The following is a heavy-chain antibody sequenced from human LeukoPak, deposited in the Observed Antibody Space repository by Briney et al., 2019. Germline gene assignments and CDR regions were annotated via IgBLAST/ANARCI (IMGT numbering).Heavy chain of an antibody. CDR2: IKQDGSEK. CDR3: VRAMGY. V-gene: IGHV3-7*03. Sequence: GGSLRLSCAASGFTFSNYWKHWVRQAPGKGLEWVANIKQDGSEKYYVVSVKGRFTISRDNAKNSLYLQMNNLRAEDTAVYYCVRAMGYWGQGTLVTVSS. D-gene: IGHD5-24*01. J-gene: IGHJ4*02. CDR1: GFTFSNYW.